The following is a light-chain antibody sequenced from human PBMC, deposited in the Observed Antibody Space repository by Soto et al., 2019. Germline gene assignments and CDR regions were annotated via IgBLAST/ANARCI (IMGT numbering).Light chain of an antibody. J-gene: IGKJ1*01. CDR3: QPNYSTVWT. CDR2: AAS. Sequence: DIQMTQSPSSLAASVGDRVTITCRASQAIGTYLNWYQQEPGKPPKLLISAASTLQSGVPSRFSGSGSGTHFTLTINRLQPEDFATYYCQPNYSTVWTFGQGTKVEIK. V-gene: IGKV1-39*01. CDR1: QAIGTY.